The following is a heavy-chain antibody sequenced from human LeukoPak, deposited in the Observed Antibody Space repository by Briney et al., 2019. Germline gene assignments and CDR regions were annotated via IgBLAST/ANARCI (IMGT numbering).Heavy chain of an antibody. Sequence: PSETLSLTCAVYGGSFSGYYWSWIRQPPGKGLEWIGEINHSGSTNYNPSLKSRVTISVDTSKNQFSLKLSSVTAADTAVYYCARDPTGTSNFDYWGQGTLVTVSS. D-gene: IGHD1-1*01. V-gene: IGHV4-34*01. CDR2: INHSGST. J-gene: IGHJ4*02. CDR3: ARDPTGTSNFDY. CDR1: GGSFSGYY.